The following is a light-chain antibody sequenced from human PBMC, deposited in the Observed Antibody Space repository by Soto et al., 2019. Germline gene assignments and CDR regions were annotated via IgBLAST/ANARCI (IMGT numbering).Light chain of an antibody. CDR1: SSDVGGHNY. CDR3: SSYTSSSTLYV. V-gene: IGLV2-14*01. CDR2: DVS. J-gene: IGLJ1*01. Sequence: QLVLTQPASVSGSPGQSITISCTGTSSDVGGHNYVSWYQQHPGKAPKLMIYDVSNRPSGVSNRFSGSKSGNTASLTISGLQAEDEADYYCSSYTSSSTLYVFGTGTKLTVL.